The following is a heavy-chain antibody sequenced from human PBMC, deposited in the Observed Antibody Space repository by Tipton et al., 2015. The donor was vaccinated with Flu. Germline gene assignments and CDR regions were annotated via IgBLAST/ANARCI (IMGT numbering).Heavy chain of an antibody. J-gene: IGHJ6*02. CDR3: AREFYESARHYYYCLDV. Sequence: SLRLSCAVSGFTVSTNFMSWVRQAPGKGLEWGSIIYSGGTTYYADSVKGRFTISRDNSKNTLFLQMDSLRAEDTAVYYCAREFYESARHYYYCLDVWGQGTTFTVSS. CDR1: GFTVSTNF. D-gene: IGHD3-22*01. CDR2: IYSGGTT. V-gene: IGHV3-53*01.